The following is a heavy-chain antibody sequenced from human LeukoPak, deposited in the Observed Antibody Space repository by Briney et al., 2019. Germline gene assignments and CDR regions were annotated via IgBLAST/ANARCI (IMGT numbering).Heavy chain of an antibody. CDR2: ISAYNGNT. D-gene: IGHD5-12*01. CDR1: GYTFTSYG. J-gene: IGHJ4*02. Sequence: ASVKVSCKASGYTFTSYGISWVRQAPGQGLEWMGWISAYNGNTNYAQKLQGRVTMTTDTSTSTAYMELRSPRSDDTAVYYCARGPSQYSGYPFLDWGQGTLVTVSS. V-gene: IGHV1-18*01. CDR3: ARGPSQYSGYPFLD.